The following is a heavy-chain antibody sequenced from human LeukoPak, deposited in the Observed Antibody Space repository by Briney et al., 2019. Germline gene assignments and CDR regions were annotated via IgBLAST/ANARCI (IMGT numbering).Heavy chain of an antibody. Sequence: GGSLRLSCAASGFTFSSYGMHWVRQAPGKGLEWVSAISGSGAGTYYADSVKGRFTISRDNSKNTLYLQMNSLRAEDTAVYYCAKDKYSNYADYWGQGTLVTVSS. CDR3: AKDKYSNYADY. V-gene: IGHV3-NL1*01. CDR2: ISGSGAGT. D-gene: IGHD4-11*01. J-gene: IGHJ4*02. CDR1: GFTFSSYG.